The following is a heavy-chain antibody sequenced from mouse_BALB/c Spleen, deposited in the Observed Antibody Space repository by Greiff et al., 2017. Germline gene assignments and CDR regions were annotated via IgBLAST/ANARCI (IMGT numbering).Heavy chain of an antibody. CDR3: ARSDYYGSSFYAMDY. V-gene: IGHV14-3*02. CDR2: IDPANGNT. D-gene: IGHD1-1*01. J-gene: IGHJ4*01. Sequence: VQLQQSGAELVKPGASVKLSCTASGFNIKDTYMHWVKQRPEQGLEWIGRIDPANGNTKYDPKFQGKVTITADTSSNTAYLQLSSLTSEDTAVYYCARSDYYGSSFYAMDYWGQGTSVTVSS. CDR1: GFNIKDTY.